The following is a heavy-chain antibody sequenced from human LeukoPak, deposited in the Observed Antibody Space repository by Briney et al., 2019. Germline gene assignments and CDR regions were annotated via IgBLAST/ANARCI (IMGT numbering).Heavy chain of an antibody. J-gene: IGHJ4*02. D-gene: IGHD3-22*01. CDR1: GFTFSSYW. CDR3: AREPHYYDSSGTDY. V-gene: IGHV3-7*03. Sequence: GGSLRLSCAASGFTFSSYWMSWVRQAPGKGLEWVANIKQDGSEKYYVDSVKGRFTISRDNAKNSLYLQMNSLRAEDTAVYYCAREPHYYDSSGTDYWGQGTLVTVSS. CDR2: IKQDGSEK.